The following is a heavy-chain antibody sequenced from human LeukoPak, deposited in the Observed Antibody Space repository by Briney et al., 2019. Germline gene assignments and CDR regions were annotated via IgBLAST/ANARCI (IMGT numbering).Heavy chain of an antibody. CDR2: IYSGGST. D-gene: IGHD3-22*01. CDR3: ARDRYYYDTSGYYSAFDT. V-gene: IGHV3-53*01. J-gene: IGHJ3*02. CDR1: GFTVSSNY. Sequence: GGSLRLSCAASGFTVSSNYMSWVRQAPGKGLEWVSVIYSGGSTYYADSVKGRFNISRDNAKNSLYLQMNSLRAEDTAVYYCARDRYYYDTSGYYSAFDTWGQGTMVTVSS.